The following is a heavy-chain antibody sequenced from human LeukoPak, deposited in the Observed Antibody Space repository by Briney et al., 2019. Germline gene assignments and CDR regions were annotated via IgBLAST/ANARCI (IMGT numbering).Heavy chain of an antibody. CDR1: GFSFSDYG. CDR3: ARYSNHFYYSGMDV. V-gene: IGHV3-30-3*01. J-gene: IGHJ6*02. Sequence: GGSLRLSCAASGFSFSDYGMHWVHQAPGKGLEWVALISSDGFNEYYADSVRGRFTISRDTSKNTLYLQINSLKTEDTAIYYCARYSNHFYYSGMDVWGQGTTVTVSS. D-gene: IGHD2-21*01. CDR2: ISSDGFNE.